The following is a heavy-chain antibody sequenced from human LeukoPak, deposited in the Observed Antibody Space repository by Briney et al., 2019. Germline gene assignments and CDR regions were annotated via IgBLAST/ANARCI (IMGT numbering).Heavy chain of an antibody. CDR3: ARDQYYGSGSYCIDY. CDR1: GFTFSSYS. D-gene: IGHD3-10*01. CDR2: ISSSSSTI. J-gene: IGHJ4*02. V-gene: IGHV3-48*02. Sequence: PGGSLRLSCAASGFTFSSYSMNWVRQAPGKGLEWVSYISSSSSTIYYADSVKGRFTISRDNAKNSLYLQMNSLRDEDTAVYYCARDQYYGSGSYCIDYWGQGTLVTVSS.